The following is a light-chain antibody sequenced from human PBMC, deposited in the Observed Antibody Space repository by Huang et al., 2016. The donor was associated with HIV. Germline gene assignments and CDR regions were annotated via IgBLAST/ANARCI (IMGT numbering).Light chain of an antibody. V-gene: IGKV1-8*01. CDR1: KDINNF. CDR3: QQYYSYRT. CDR2: AAS. Sequence: AIRMTQSPSSLSASTGDRVNITCRASKDINNFLAWYQQKPGKAPNLVIYAASILEAGVPSRFSGSGSGTEFNLSISCLQSEDFATYYCQQYYSYRTFGQGTQVEIK. J-gene: IGKJ1*01.